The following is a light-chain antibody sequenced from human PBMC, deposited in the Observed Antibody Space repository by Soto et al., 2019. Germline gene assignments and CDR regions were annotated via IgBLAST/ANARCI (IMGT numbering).Light chain of an antibody. CDR2: DVT. CDR1: SSDVGGSNY. Sequence: QSALTQPRSVSGSPGQAVTISCTGTSSDVGGSNYVSWYQQHPGKAPKLVIYDVTRRPSGVPDRFSGSKSGNTASLTFSGLQAEDEADYYCCSYAGSSLWVFGGGTKLTVL. V-gene: IGLV2-11*01. J-gene: IGLJ3*02. CDR3: CSYAGSSLWV.